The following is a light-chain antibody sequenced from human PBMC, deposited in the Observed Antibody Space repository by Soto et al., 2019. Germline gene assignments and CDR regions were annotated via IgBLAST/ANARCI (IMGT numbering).Light chain of an antibody. CDR3: QHYNSYSEA. CDR2: KAS. V-gene: IGKV1-5*03. J-gene: IGKJ1*01. CDR1: QTISSW. Sequence: RQTTQSPSTVSGSVGDTVAITWRASQTISSWLAWYQQKPGKAPKLLIYKASTLKSGVPSRFSGSGSGTEFTLTISSLQPDDFATYYCQHYNSYSEAFGQGAIVDI.